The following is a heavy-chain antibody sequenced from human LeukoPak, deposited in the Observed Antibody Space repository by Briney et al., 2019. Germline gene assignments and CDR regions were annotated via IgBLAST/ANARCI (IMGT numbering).Heavy chain of an antibody. CDR3: ARRQGTTLNFDY. J-gene: IGHJ4*02. Sequence: ASVKVSCKASGYTFSSYGFSWVRQAPGQGLEWTGWINAYNGNTNYAQNLQGRVTMTTDTSTSTAYMELRSLRSDDTAVYYCARRQGTTLNFDYWGQGTLVTVSS. CDR1: GYTFSSYG. D-gene: IGHD1-1*01. V-gene: IGHV1-18*01. CDR2: INAYNGNT.